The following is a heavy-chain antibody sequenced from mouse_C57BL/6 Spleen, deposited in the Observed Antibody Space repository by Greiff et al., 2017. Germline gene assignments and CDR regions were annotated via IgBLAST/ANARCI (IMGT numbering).Heavy chain of an antibody. CDR2: INPGSGGT. Sequence: QVQLQQSGAELVRPGTSVMVSCKASGYAFTNYLIEWVKQRPGQGLEWIGVINPGSGGTNYNEKFKGKATLTADKSSSTAYMQLSSLSSDDSAVYFCARTTTVVATDYFDCWGQGTTLTVSS. CDR3: ARTTTVVATDYFDC. D-gene: IGHD1-1*01. CDR1: GYAFTNYL. V-gene: IGHV1-54*01. J-gene: IGHJ2*01.